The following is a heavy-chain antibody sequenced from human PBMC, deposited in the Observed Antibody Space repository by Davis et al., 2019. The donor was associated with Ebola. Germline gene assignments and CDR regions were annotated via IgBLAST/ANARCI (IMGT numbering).Heavy chain of an antibody. J-gene: IGHJ4*02. CDR1: GGSFSGYY. Sequence: GSLRLSCAVYGGSFSGYYWSWIRQPPGKGLEWIGEINHSGSTNYNPSLKSRVTILVDTSKNQFSLKLSSVTAADTAVYYCASRYYSARFDYWGQGTLVTVSS. V-gene: IGHV4-34*01. D-gene: IGHD3-10*01. CDR2: INHSGST. CDR3: ASRYYSARFDY.